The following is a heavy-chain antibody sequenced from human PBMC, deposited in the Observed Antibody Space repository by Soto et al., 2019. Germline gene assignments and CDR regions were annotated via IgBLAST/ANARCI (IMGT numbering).Heavy chain of an antibody. D-gene: IGHD2-21*02. Sequence: QVQLQESGPGLVKPSETLSLTCTVSGGSISSYYWSWIRQPPGKGLEWLGYIYYSGRTNYNPSHKSRVTISVDTSKNQFSLKLSSVTAADTAVYYCARVGLVVTPSYYYYGMDVWGPGTTVTVSS. CDR3: ARVGLVVTPSYYYYGMDV. J-gene: IGHJ6*02. CDR2: IYYSGRT. CDR1: GGSISSYY. V-gene: IGHV4-59*01.